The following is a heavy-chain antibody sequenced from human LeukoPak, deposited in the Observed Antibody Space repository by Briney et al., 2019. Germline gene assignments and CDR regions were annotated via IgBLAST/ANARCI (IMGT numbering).Heavy chain of an antibody. V-gene: IGHV3-23*01. CDR3: AKDFLRNMVLGFDY. Sequence: PGGSLRLSRAASGFAFASFALSWVRQAPGKGLEWVSTITGSGGNTYYADSVKGRFTISRDNSKNTLYLQMNSLRAEDTAVFYCAKDFLRNMVLGFDYWGQGTLVTVSS. CDR2: ITGSGGNT. J-gene: IGHJ4*02. D-gene: IGHD3-10*01. CDR1: GFAFASFA.